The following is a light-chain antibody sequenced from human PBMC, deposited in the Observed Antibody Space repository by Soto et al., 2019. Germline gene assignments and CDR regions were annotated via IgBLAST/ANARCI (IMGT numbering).Light chain of an antibody. J-gene: IGKJ2*01. Sequence: DIQMTQSPSSLSASVGDRVTITCRASQGISTYLAWYQQKPGKVPYLLIYGASTLQSGVPSRFSGSGSGTDFSLTISSLQPEDVATYYCQQYHRLMYTFGQGTKLEI. CDR3: QQYHRLMYT. CDR1: QGISTY. CDR2: GAS. V-gene: IGKV1-27*01.